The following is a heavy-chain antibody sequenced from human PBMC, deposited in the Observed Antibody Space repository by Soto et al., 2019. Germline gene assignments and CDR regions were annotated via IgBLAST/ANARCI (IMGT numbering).Heavy chain of an antibody. D-gene: IGHD6-13*01. J-gene: IGHJ4*02. CDR3: ARLRAAATKVDY. CDR1: GFTFSSYA. V-gene: IGHV3-30-3*01. CDR2: ISYDGSNK. Sequence: GGSLRLSCAASGFTFSSYAMHWVRQAPGKGLEWVAVISYDGSNKYYADSVKGRFTISRDNSKNTLYLQMNSLRAEDTAVYYCARLRAAATKVDYWGQGTLVTVSS.